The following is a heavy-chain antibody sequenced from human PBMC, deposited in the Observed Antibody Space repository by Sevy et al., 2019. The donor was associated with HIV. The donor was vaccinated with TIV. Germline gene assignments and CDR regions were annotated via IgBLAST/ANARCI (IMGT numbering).Heavy chain of an antibody. D-gene: IGHD2-2*01. V-gene: IGHV3-74*01. CDR1: GFTFSSYW. CDR3: ARAGSPPSAFDI. J-gene: IGHJ3*02. Sequence: GGSLRLSCVASGFTFSSYWMHWVRQAPGKGLVWVSRINSDGSSTSYADSVKGRFTISRDNAKNTLYLQMNSLRAEDTAVYYCARAGSPPSAFDIWGQGTMVTVSS. CDR2: INSDGSST.